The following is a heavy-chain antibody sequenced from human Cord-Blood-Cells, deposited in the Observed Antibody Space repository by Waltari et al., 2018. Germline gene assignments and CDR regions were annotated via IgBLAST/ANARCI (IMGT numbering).Heavy chain of an antibody. CDR2: VSPIFGTA. Sequence: QVQLVQSGAEVKKPGSSLRVSCKSPVGSSSSYAISGVRQAPGQGLGWRGGVSPIFGTANYAQKCQGRVTITADESTSTAYMELSSLRSEDTAVYYCARALTGSGQLVDAFDIWGQGTMVTVSS. V-gene: IGHV1-69*01. CDR3: ARALTGSGQLVDAFDI. CDR1: VGSSSSYA. D-gene: IGHD6-6*01. J-gene: IGHJ3*02.